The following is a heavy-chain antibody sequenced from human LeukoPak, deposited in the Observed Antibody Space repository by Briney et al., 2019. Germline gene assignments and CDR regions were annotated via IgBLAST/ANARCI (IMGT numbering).Heavy chain of an antibody. V-gene: IGHV3-23*01. D-gene: IGHD5-12*01. CDR1: GFTLSSYA. CDR2: ISGSGGST. Sequence: GGSLRLSCAASGFTLSSYAMSWVRQAPGKGLEWVSAISGSGGSTYYADSVKGRFTISRDNSKNTLYLQMNSLRAEDTAVYYCAKDLLRFSIVANHGSGMDVWGQGITVTVSS. CDR3: AKDLLRFSIVANHGSGMDV. J-gene: IGHJ6*02.